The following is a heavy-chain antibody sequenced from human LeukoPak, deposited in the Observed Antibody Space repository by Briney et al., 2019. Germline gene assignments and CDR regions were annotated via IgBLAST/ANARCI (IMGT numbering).Heavy chain of an antibody. CDR1: GYSFTSYW. CDR3: ARHYYKSSWFDY. CDR2: IYPADSDI. Sequence: GESLKISCKGSGYSFTSYWIGWVRQMPGKGLEWMGIIYPADSDIIYSPSFEGQVTISADKSIRTAYLQWSSLNASDTAVYYCARHYYKSSWFDYWGQGTLVTVSS. J-gene: IGHJ4*02. V-gene: IGHV5-51*01. D-gene: IGHD6-13*01.